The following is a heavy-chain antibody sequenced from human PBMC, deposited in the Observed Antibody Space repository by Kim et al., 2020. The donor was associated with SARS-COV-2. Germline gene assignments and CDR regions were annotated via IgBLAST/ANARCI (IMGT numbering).Heavy chain of an antibody. V-gene: IGHV5-51*01. CDR2: DT. D-gene: IGHD7-27*01. Sequence: DTRYSPSFQGQVTISVDKSITTAFLQWSSLKASDTATYYCARQRTGDLDYWGQGTLVTVTS. CDR3: ARQRTGDLDY. J-gene: IGHJ4*02.